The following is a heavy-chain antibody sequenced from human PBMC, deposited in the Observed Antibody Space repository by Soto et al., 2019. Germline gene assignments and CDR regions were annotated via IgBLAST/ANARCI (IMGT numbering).Heavy chain of an antibody. V-gene: IGHV4-61*01. CDR1: GGSVSSDSYY. Sequence: QVQLQESGPRLVQPSETLSLTCSVSGGSVSSDSYYWSWIRQPPGAGLEWIGYIYFSGTTNYNPSVVSRVTILVDSSKNQFSLKLSSVTAADTAVYYCARSPDSGDYVDYWGQGTLVAVSS. CDR3: ARSPDSGDYVDY. J-gene: IGHJ4*02. CDR2: IYFSGTT. D-gene: IGHD4-17*01.